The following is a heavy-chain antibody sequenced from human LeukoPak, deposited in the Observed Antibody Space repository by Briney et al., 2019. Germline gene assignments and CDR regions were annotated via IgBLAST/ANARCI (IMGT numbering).Heavy chain of an antibody. V-gene: IGHV3-23*01. J-gene: IGHJ4*02. Sequence: GGSLRLSCAASGFTSSSYALKWVRQAPGKGLEWVATVSGSGDRMYHADSVKGRFTISRDNSKNTIYLQMNSLRAEDTALYYCAKAAAAPGFDFWGQGTLVTVSS. CDR2: VSGSGDRM. CDR1: GFTSSSYA. CDR3: AKAAAAPGFDF. D-gene: IGHD6-13*01.